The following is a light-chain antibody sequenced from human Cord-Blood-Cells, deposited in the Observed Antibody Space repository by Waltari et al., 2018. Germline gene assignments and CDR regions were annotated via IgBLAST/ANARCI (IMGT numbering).Light chain of an antibody. V-gene: IGKV3-15*01. Sequence: EIVMTQSPATLSVSPGDRATLSCRASQSVSSNLARYQQKPGQAPRLLISGATTRATGIPARFSGSGSGTEFTLTISSLQSEDFAVYYCQQYNNLPPLTFGGGTKVEIK. CDR1: QSVSSN. J-gene: IGKJ4*01. CDR2: GAT. CDR3: QQYNNLPPLT.